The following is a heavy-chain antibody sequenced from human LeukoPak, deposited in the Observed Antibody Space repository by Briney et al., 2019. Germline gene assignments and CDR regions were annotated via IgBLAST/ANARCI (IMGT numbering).Heavy chain of an antibody. CDR3: AKKTPGNYPYDY. D-gene: IGHD3-22*01. J-gene: IGHJ4*02. CDR2: SGNAGDT. Sequence: GGSLRLPCAACGLTYDVSYTHWARQAPGKGLEWVSASGNAGDTYYADSVKGRFTISRDNSKKMLFLQMTSLRAEDTAVYYCAKKTPGNYPYDYWGQGTLDTVSP. V-gene: IGHV3-23*01. CDR1: GLTYDVSY.